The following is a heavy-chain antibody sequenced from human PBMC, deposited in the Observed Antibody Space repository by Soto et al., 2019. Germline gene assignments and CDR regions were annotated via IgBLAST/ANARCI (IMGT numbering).Heavy chain of an antibody. V-gene: IGHV1-69*14. D-gene: IGHD1-1*01. J-gene: IGHJ4*02. CDR1: GGTFSTYS. CDR2: IIPIFGKA. CDR3: AVRTTGMFYFDY. Sequence: QVQLVQSGAEVKKPGSSVKVSCKASGGTFSTYSITWVRQAPGQGPEWMGGIIPIFGKANYAQKFQGRVTITADRSTSTAYMELSSLRSEDTALYYCAVRTTGMFYFDYWGQGTLVTVSS.